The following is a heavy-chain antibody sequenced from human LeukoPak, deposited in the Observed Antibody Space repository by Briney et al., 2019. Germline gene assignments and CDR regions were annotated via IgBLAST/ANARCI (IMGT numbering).Heavy chain of an antibody. J-gene: IGHJ5*02. V-gene: IGHV4-39*07. CDR2: IYYSGST. Sequence: PSETLSLTCSVSGGSISNSRYFWGWIRQPPGKGLEWIGSIYYSGSTNYNPSLKSRVTISVDTSKNQFSLKLSSVTAADTAVYYCAGDLSLNWFDPWGQGTLVTVSS. CDR1: GGSISNSRYF. D-gene: IGHD2/OR15-2a*01. CDR3: AGDLSLNWFDP.